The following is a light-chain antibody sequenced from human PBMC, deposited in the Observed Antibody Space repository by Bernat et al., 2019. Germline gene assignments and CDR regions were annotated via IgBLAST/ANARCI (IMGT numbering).Light chain of an antibody. CDR2: DVT. CDR3: CSYAGSYTWV. V-gene: IGLV2-11*01. J-gene: IGLJ3*02. CDR1: SSDVGSYKH. Sequence: QSALIQPRSVSGSPGQSVTISCTGTSSDVGSYKHVSWYQQHPGKAPKLMIYDVTQRPSGVPDRFSGSKSGNTASLTISGLQAEDEADYYCCSYAGSYTWVFGGGTKLTVL.